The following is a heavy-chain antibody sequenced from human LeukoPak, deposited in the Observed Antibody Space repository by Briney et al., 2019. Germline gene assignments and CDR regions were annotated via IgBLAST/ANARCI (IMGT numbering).Heavy chain of an antibody. CDR3: ARGYCSSTSCRPDAFDI. CDR1: GGSISSYY. J-gene: IGHJ3*02. CDR2: IYYSGST. Sequence: RPSETLSLTCTVSGGSISSYYWSWIRQPPGKGLEWIGYIYYSGSTNYNPSLKSRVTISVDTSKNQFSLNLSSVTAADTAVYYCARGYCSSTSCRPDAFDIWGQGTMVTLSS. D-gene: IGHD2-2*01. V-gene: IGHV4-59*08.